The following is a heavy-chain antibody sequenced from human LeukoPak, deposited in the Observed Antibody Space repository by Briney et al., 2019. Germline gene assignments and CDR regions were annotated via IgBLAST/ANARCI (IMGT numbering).Heavy chain of an antibody. Sequence: SETLSLTCAVSGYSISSGYYWGWIRQPPGKGLEWIGSIYHSGSTYYNPSLKSRVTISVDTSKNQFSLKLSSVTAADTAVYYCAREYDGSGYYPSDAFDIWGQGTMVTVSS. J-gene: IGHJ3*02. CDR3: AREYDGSGYYPSDAFDI. D-gene: IGHD3-22*01. CDR1: GYSISSGYY. CDR2: IYHSGST. V-gene: IGHV4-38-2*02.